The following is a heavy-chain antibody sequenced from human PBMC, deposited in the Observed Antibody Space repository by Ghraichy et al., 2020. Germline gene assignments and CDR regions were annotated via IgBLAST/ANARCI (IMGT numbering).Heavy chain of an antibody. V-gene: IGHV4-39*07. CDR3: ARVITVTTFYYYYYGMDV. D-gene: IGHD4-17*01. CDR2: IYYSGST. J-gene: IGHJ6*02. Sequence: SETLSLTCTVSGGSISSSSYYWGWIRQPPGKGLEWIGSIYYSGSTYYNPSLKSRVTISVDTSKNQFSLKLSSVTAADTAVYYGARVITVTTFYYYYYGMDVWGQGTTVTVSS. CDR1: GGSISSSSYY.